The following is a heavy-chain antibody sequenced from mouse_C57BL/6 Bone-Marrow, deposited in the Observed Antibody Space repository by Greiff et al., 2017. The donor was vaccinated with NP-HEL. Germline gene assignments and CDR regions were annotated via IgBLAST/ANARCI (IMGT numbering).Heavy chain of an antibody. CDR2: IYPGSGNT. CDR3: ARGNYYGSGYFDV. V-gene: IGHV1-76*01. CDR1: GYTFTDYY. D-gene: IGHD1-1*01. Sequence: VKLQQSGAELVRPGASVKLSCKASGYTFTDYYINWVKQRPGQGLEWIARIYPGSGNTYYNEKFKGKATLTAEKSSSTAYMQLSSLTSEDSAVYFCARGNYYGSGYFDVWGTGTTVTVSS. J-gene: IGHJ1*03.